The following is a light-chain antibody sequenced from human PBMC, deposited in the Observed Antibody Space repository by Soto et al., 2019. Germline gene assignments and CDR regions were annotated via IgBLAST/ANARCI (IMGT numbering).Light chain of an antibody. CDR1: RSKIGAGYD. Sequence: SVLTQPPSVSGAPGQGGTISCTGSRSKIGAGYDVHWYQQLPGTAPKLLHYGKNNRPPRVPDRFSGPKPGASASLALTGLLAEEEAVYYCQSYDSSLGVFFVFGTGTRVPAL. CDR3: QSYDSSLGVFFV. CDR2: GKN. V-gene: IGLV1-40*01. J-gene: IGLJ1*01.